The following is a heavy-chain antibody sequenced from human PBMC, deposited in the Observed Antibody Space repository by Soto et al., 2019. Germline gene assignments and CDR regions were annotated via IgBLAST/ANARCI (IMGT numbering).Heavy chain of an antibody. V-gene: IGHV5-51*01. CDR2: IYPADSDT. D-gene: IGHD2-8*01. CDR1: GYSFNTYW. Sequence: PGESLKISCEASGYSFNTYWIAWVRQMPGKGLEWMGIIYPADSDTRYSPSFQGQVTISADKYINTAYLQWSSLKASDTAVYYCARQFHDHNGGGIYYYGLDVWGQGTTVTVSS. CDR3: ARQFHDHNGGGIYYYGLDV. J-gene: IGHJ6*02.